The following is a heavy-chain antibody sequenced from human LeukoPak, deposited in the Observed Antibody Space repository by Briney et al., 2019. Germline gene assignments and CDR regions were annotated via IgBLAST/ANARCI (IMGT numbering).Heavy chain of an antibody. CDR1: GGSFSGYY. CDR2: INHSGST. V-gene: IGHV4-34*01. CDR3: ARGPWSSGWYGDY. J-gene: IGHJ4*02. Sequence: SETLSLTCAVYGGSFSGYYWSWIRQPPGKGLEWIGEINHSGSTNYNPSLKSRVTISVHTSKNQFSLKLSSVTAADTAVYYCARGPWSSGWYGDYWGQGTLVTVSS. D-gene: IGHD6-19*01.